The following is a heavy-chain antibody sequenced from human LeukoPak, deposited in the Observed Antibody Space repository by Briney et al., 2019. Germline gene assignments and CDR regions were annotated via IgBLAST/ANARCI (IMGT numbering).Heavy chain of an antibody. D-gene: IGHD1-26*01. V-gene: IGHV3-21*04. J-gene: IGHJ3*02. CDR1: GFTFSSYS. Sequence: GGSLRLSCAASGFTFSSYSMNWVRQAPGKGLEWVSSISSSSSYIYYADSVKGRFTISRDNAKNSLYLQMNSLRSEDTAVYYCASGAGGYAAFDIWGQGTMVTVSS. CDR2: ISSSSSYI. CDR3: ASGAGGYAAFDI.